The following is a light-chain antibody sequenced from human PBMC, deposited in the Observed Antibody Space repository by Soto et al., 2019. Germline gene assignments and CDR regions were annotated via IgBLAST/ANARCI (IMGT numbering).Light chain of an antibody. CDR1: QSISSSY. CDR3: QHYITSLTT. V-gene: IGKV3-20*01. Sequence: EIVLTQSPGTLSLSPGERATLSCRASQSISSSYLAWYQQKPGQVPRLLIYGASTRATGIPARFSGSGSGTEFTLTISSLQSEDSAVYYCQHYITSLTTFGQGTKVDIK. J-gene: IGKJ1*01. CDR2: GAS.